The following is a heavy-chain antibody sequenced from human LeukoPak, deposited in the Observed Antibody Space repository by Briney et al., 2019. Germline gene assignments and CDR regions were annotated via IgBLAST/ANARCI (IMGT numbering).Heavy chain of an antibody. V-gene: IGHV4-59*01. J-gene: IGHJ5*02. CDR2: IYYSGST. CDR3: AREDYSSSFDWFDP. D-gene: IGHD6-13*01. Sequence: SETLSLTCTVSGVSITTYYWSWIRQPPGKGLEWIGYIYYSGSTNYNPSLKSRVTISVDTSKNQFSLKLSSVTAADTAVYYCAREDYSSSFDWFDPWGQGILVTVSS. CDR1: GVSITTYY.